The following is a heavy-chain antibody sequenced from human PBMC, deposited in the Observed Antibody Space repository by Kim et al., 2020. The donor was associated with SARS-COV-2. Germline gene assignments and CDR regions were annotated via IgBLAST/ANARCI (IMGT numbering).Heavy chain of an antibody. Sequence: SETLSLTCTVSGGTISSYYWSWIRQPPGKGLEWIGSIYYSGSTNYNPSLKSRVTISVDTTKNQFSLKLSSVTAADTSVYYCARDGITMVRDDAFDIWGQGTMVTVAS. V-gene: IGHV4-59*13. CDR3: ARDGITMVRDDAFDI. J-gene: IGHJ3*02. CDR1: GGTISSYY. D-gene: IGHD3-10*01. CDR2: IYYSGST.